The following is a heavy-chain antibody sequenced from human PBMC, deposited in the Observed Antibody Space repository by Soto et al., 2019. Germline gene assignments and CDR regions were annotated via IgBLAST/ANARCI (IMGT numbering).Heavy chain of an antibody. CDR3: ARDRDYPGSVWFDP. Sequence: ASVKVSCKASGYIFTSYYMHWVRQAPGQGLEWMXIXNXXXGXTXXXQXXXXRVTMTRDTSTSTVYMELRSLRSEDTAVYYCARDRDYPGSVWFDPWGQGTLVTVSS. J-gene: IGHJ5*02. V-gene: IGHV1-46*01. CDR1: GYIFTSYY. CDR2: XNXXXGXT. D-gene: IGHD3-10*01.